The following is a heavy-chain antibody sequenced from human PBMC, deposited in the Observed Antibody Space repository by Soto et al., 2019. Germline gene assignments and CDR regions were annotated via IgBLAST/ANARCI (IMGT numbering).Heavy chain of an antibody. CDR1: GFTFSSYG. V-gene: IGHV3-30*18. D-gene: IGHD2-21*02. CDR2: ISYDGSNK. J-gene: IGHJ6*02. CDR3: AKDRGVTSEYYYYYGMDV. Sequence: PGGSLRLSCAASGFTFSSYGMHWVRQAPGKGLEWVAVISYDGSNKYYADSVKGRFTISRDNSKNTLYLQMNSLRAEDTAVYYCAKDRGVTSEYYYYYGMDVWGQGTTVTSP.